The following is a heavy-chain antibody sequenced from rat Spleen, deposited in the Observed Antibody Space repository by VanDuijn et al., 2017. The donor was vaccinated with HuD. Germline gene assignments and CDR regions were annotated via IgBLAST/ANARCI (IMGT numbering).Heavy chain of an antibody. V-gene: IGHV5S23*01. Sequence: EVRLVESGGGLVQPGRSLKLSCAASGFTFSDFDMAWVRQAPTKGLEWVASISTGGDDTYYRDSVKGRFTISRDDEESTLYLQMDRLRSEDTATYFCARLGGLRNWFAYWGQGTLVTVSS. CDR3: ARLGGLRNWFAY. CDR1: GFTFSDFD. D-gene: IGHD4-3*01. CDR2: ISTGGDDT. J-gene: IGHJ3*01.